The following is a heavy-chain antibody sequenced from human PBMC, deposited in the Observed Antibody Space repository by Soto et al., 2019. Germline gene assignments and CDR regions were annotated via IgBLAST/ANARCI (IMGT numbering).Heavy chain of an antibody. Sequence: QVQLQESGPGLVKPSGTLSLTCAVSGGSISSSNWWSWVRQPPGKGLEWIGEIYHSGSTNYNPSLKSRGTISVDKSKNQFSLKLSSVTAADTAVDYCAGGDSSWSPFDYWGQGTLVTVSS. CDR1: GGSISSSNW. J-gene: IGHJ4*02. V-gene: IGHV4-4*02. CDR2: IYHSGST. D-gene: IGHD6-13*01. CDR3: AGGDSSWSPFDY.